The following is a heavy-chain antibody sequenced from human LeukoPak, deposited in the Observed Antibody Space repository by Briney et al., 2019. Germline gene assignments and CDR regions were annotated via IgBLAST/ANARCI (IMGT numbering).Heavy chain of an antibody. D-gene: IGHD3-10*01. V-gene: IGHV1-2*02. Sequence: VASVKVSCKVSGYTLTELSMHWVRQAPGQGLEWMGWINPNSGGTNYAQKFQDRVTMTRDTSISTAYIELNLLRSDDTAVYYCARGDYYGSPKVVAAWGQGTLVAVSS. CDR3: ARGDYYGSPKVVAA. CDR1: GYTLTELS. J-gene: IGHJ5*02. CDR2: INPNSGGT.